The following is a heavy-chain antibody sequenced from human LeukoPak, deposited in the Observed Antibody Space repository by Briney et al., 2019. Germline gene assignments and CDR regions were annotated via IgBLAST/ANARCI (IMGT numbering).Heavy chain of an antibody. D-gene: IGHD6-13*01. CDR3: ARDTPGYSTLDV. CDR2: ISSSSSYI. J-gene: IGHJ6*02. Sequence: GGSLRLSCAASGFTFSSYSMNWVRQAPGKGLEWVSSISSSSSYIYYADSVKGRFTISRDNAKNSLYLQMNSLRAEDTAVYYCARDTPGYSTLDVWAQETTVSVSS. CDR1: GFTFSSYS. V-gene: IGHV3-21*01.